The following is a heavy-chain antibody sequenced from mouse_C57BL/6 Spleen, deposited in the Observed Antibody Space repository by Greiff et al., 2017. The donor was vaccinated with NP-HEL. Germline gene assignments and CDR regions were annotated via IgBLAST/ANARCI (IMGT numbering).Heavy chain of an antibody. Sequence: EVQGVESGGGLVKPGGSLKLSCAASGFTFSSYAMSWVRQTPEKRLEWVATISDGGSYTYYPDNVKGRFTISRDNAKNNLYLQMSHLKSEDTAMYYCARDAGRGPFAYWGQGTLVTVSA. D-gene: IGHD4-1*01. CDR3: ARDAGRGPFAY. CDR2: ISDGGSYT. V-gene: IGHV5-4*01. J-gene: IGHJ3*01. CDR1: GFTFSSYA.